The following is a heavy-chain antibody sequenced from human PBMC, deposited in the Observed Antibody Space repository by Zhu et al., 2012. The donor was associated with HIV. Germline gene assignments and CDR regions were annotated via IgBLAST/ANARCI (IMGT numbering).Heavy chain of an antibody. CDR3: ARFLRYGDSY. J-gene: IGHJ4*02. V-gene: IGHV4-39*07. Sequence: QVQLQESGPGLVKPSGTLSLTCTVSGGFVSRSGYYWGWTRQPPGKGLEWIGNIFYTGSTDYNPSLKSRVTMSLDTSRNQFSLKLTSVTAADTAVYYCARFLRYGDSYWGQGTLVAVSS. D-gene: IGHD4-17*01. CDR1: GGFVSRSGYY. CDR2: IFYTGST.